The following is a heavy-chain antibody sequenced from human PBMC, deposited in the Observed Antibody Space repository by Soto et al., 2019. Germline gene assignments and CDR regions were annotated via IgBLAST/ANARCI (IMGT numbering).Heavy chain of an antibody. CDR1: GGSISSGGYS. V-gene: IGHV4-30-2*01. CDR3: ARDGIAARGVYYYGMDV. Sequence: PSETLSLTCAVSGGSISSGGYSWSWIRQPPGKGLEWIGYIYHSGSTYYNPSLKSRVTISVDRSKNQFSLKLSSVTAADTAVYYCARDGIAARGVYYYGMDVWGQGTTVTVSS. J-gene: IGHJ6*02. CDR2: IYHSGST. D-gene: IGHD6-13*01.